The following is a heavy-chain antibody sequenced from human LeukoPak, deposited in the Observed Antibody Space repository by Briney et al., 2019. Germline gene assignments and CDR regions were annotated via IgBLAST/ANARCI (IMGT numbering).Heavy chain of an antibody. J-gene: IGHJ3*02. CDR1: GFTFSSYA. CDR2: ISSSGDDT. D-gene: IGHD1-26*01. CDR3: VKDRYNGSPRAFDI. Sequence: GGSLRLSCAASGFTFSSYAMSWVRQAPGKGLEYISAISSSGDDTPYADSVKGRFTISRDNSKITLYLQMSSLRAEDTAMYYCVKDRYNGSPRAFDIWGQGTMVTVSS. V-gene: IGHV3-23*01.